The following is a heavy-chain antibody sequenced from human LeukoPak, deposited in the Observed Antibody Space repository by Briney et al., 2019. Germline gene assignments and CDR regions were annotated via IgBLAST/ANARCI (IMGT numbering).Heavy chain of an antibody. D-gene: IGHD2-21*02. Sequence: PSETLSLTCTVSGGSISSGGYYWSWIRQHPGKGLEWIGYIYYSGSTYYNPSLKSRVTISVDTSKNQFSLKLSSVTAADTAVYYCARDLPGVYCGGDCYHWFDPWGLGTLVTVSS. V-gene: IGHV4-31*03. CDR1: GGSISSGGYY. J-gene: IGHJ5*02. CDR2: IYYSGST. CDR3: ARDLPGVYCGGDCYHWFDP.